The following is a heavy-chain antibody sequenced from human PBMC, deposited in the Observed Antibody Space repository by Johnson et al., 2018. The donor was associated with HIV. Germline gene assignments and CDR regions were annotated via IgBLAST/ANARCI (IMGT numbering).Heavy chain of an antibody. J-gene: IGHJ3*02. D-gene: IGHD4-17*01. CDR1: GFTFSSYA. Sequence: QVQLVESGGGVVRPGGSLRLSCAASGFTFSSYAMHWVRQAPGKGLAWVAVISYDGSNKYYADSVKGRFTISRDNSKNTLYLQMNSLRAEDTAVYYCAREVAGDYGDSPGAFDIWGQGTMVTVSS. CDR3: AREVAGDYGDSPGAFDI. V-gene: IGHV3-30*14. CDR2: ISYDGSNK.